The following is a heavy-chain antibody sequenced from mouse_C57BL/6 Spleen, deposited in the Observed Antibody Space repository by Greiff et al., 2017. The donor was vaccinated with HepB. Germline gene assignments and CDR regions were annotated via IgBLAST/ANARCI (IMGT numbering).Heavy chain of an antibody. CDR1: GYTFTSYD. Sequence: QVQLKESGPELVKPGASVKLSCKASGYTFTSYDINGVKQRPGQGLEWIGWIYPRDGSTKYNEKFKGKATLTVDTSSSTAYMELHSLTSEDSAVYFCARSTADYWGQGTTLTVSS. J-gene: IGHJ2*01. D-gene: IGHD1-2*01. CDR3: ARSTADY. CDR2: IYPRDGST. V-gene: IGHV1-85*01.